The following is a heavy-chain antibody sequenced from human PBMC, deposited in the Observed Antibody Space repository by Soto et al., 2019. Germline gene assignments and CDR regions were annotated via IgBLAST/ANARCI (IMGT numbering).Heavy chain of an antibody. CDR3: ARQIYDSDTGPNFQYYFDS. D-gene: IGHD3-22*01. CDR1: GYSFAGYW. CDR2: IDPSDSQT. Sequence: GESLKISCKGSGYSFAGYWITWVRQKPGKGLEWMGRIDPSDSQTYYSPSFRGHVSISVTKSITTVFLQWSSLRASDTAMYYCARQIYDSDTGPNFQYYFDSWGQGTPVTVSS. J-gene: IGHJ4*02. V-gene: IGHV5-10-1*01.